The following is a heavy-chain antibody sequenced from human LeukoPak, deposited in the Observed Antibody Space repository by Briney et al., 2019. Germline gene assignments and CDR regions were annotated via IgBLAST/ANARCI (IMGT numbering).Heavy chain of an antibody. D-gene: IGHD6-6*01. CDR2: ISSGSTYM. CDR3: GRVGGRSKAAKGDAFDI. CDR1: GFTFSSYS. J-gene: IGHJ3*02. V-gene: IGHV3-21*01. Sequence: GGSLRLSRAASGFTFSSYSMNWVRQAPGKGLEWVSSISSGSTYMYYADSVKGRFTISRDNAQNSMYLQMNSLRAEDTAVYYCGRVGGRSKAAKGDAFDIWGQGTMVVVSS.